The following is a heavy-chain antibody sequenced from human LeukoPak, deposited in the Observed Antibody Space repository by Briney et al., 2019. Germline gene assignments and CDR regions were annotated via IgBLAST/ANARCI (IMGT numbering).Heavy chain of an antibody. V-gene: IGHV1-18*01. D-gene: IGHD2-2*02. CDR3: ARAVPVAIRWYYYYMDV. CDR2: ISAYNGNT. CDR1: GYTFTSYG. Sequence: ASVKVSCKASGYTFTSYGISWVRQAPGQGLEWMGWISAYNGNTNYAQKLQGRVTMTTDTSTSTAYMELRSLRSDDTAVYYCARAVPVAIRWYYYYMDVWGKGTTVTVSS. J-gene: IGHJ6*03.